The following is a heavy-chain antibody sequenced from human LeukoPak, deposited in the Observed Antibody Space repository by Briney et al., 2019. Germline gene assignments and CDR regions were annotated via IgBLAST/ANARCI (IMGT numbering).Heavy chain of an antibody. CDR2: IKSKTDGGTT. CDR3: TNSFGFH. CDR1: GFTFNDAW. V-gene: IGHV3-15*01. Sequence: GGSLRLSCAASGFTFNDAWMSWVRQAPGKGLEWVGRIKSKTDGGTTDYSAPVKGRFTISRDDSKNTLSLQMSSLKSEDTAVYYCTNSFGFHWGQGTLVTVSS. D-gene: IGHD5-18*01. J-gene: IGHJ4*02.